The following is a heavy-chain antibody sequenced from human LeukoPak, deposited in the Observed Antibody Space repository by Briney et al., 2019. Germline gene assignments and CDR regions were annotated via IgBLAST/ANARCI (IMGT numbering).Heavy chain of an antibody. CDR2: IKQDGSEK. V-gene: IGHV3-7*01. Sequence: GGSLRLSCAASGFTFSSYWMSWVRQAPGKGLEWVANIKQDGSEKYYVDSVKGRFTTSRDNAKNSLYLQMNSLRAEDTAVYYCARDGRTNYDSSGYYIYFDYWGQGTLVTVSS. J-gene: IGHJ4*02. CDR3: ARDGRTNYDSSGYYIYFDY. CDR1: GFTFSSYW. D-gene: IGHD3-22*01.